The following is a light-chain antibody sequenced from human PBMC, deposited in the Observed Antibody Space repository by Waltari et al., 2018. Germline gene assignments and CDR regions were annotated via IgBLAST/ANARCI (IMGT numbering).Light chain of an antibody. V-gene: IGKV3-15*01. CDR1: QSVSNN. Sequence: EIAMTQSPATLSVSPGERATLSCRASQSVSNNLDWYKQKPGQATRLLIYDESTRATDIPARFSCSGSGTEFTLTISSLQSEDSAVYFCQQYNTWLRTFGQGTKVEI. J-gene: IGKJ1*01. CDR2: DES. CDR3: QQYNTWLRT.